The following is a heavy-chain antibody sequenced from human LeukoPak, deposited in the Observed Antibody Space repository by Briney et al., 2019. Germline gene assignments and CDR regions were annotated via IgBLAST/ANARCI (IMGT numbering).Heavy chain of an antibody. CDR3: ARGWYGELLRHRVDY. CDR1: GYSISSGFY. J-gene: IGHJ4*02. CDR2: IYHSGST. D-gene: IGHD3-10*01. V-gene: IGHV4-38-2*02. Sequence: SETLSLTCTVSGYSISSGFYWGWIRQPPGQGLEWIGSIYHSGSTYYNPSLKSRVTISVDTSKNQLSLRLSSVTAADTAVYYCARGWYGELLRHRVDYWGQGTLVTVSS.